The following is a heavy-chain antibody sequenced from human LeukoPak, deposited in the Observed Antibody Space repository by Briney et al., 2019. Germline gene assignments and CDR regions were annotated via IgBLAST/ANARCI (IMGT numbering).Heavy chain of an antibody. CDR1: GFTFSSCS. J-gene: IGHJ4*02. D-gene: IGHD6-13*01. Sequence: GGSLRLSCVVSGFTFSSCSMNWVRQAPGKGHEWVPYISSSSTTRYYADSVKGRFTISRDNAKNSLYLQMNSLRDEDSAVYYCARDPHIAAAGTIFDYWGQGTLVTVSS. CDR2: ISSSSTTR. V-gene: IGHV3-48*02. CDR3: ARDPHIAAAGTIFDY.